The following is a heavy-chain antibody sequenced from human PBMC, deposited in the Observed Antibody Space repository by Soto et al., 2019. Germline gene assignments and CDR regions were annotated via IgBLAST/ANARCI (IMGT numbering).Heavy chain of an antibody. J-gene: IGHJ6*02. Sequence: VKVSCKASGGTFSSYAISWVRQAPGQGLEWMGGIIPIFGTANYAQKFQGRVTITADESTSTAYMELSSLRSEDTAVYYCASGDSSGYYSGYYYYYGMDVWGQGTTVTVSS. CDR1: GGTFSSYA. CDR2: IIPIFGTA. CDR3: ASGDSSGYYSGYYYYYGMDV. V-gene: IGHV1-69*13. D-gene: IGHD3-22*01.